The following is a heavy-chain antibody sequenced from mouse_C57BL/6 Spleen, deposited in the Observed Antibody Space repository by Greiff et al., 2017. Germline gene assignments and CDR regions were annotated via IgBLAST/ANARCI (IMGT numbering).Heavy chain of an antibody. Sequence: EVQLQESGPGLVKPSQSLSLTCSVTGYSITSGYYWNWIRQFPGNKLEWMGYISYDGSNNYNPSLKNRISITRDTSKNQFFLKLNSVTTEDTATYYCAREDERVYYAMDYWGQGTSVTVSS. CDR3: AREDERVYYAMDY. CDR1: GYSITSGYY. V-gene: IGHV3-6*01. CDR2: ISYDGSN. J-gene: IGHJ4*01.